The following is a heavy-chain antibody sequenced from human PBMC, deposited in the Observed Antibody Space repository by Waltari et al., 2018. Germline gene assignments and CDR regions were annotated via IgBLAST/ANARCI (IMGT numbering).Heavy chain of an antibody. J-gene: IGHJ6*04. CDR3: ARLAPKTYRSPVPGRDYYYGLDV. CDR2: INGDGSTS. Sequence: EEQLVESGGGLVQPGDSLRLSCAASGFTYSTHWMHWVRQAPGQGLVWVSRINGDGSTSNYADSVKGRFTISRDNTKKTLYLQMKRLRVEDTAVYYCARLAPKTYRSPVPGRDYYYGLDVWGEGTTVTVSS. CDR1: GFTYSTHW. V-gene: IGHV3-74*01. D-gene: IGHD6-13*01.